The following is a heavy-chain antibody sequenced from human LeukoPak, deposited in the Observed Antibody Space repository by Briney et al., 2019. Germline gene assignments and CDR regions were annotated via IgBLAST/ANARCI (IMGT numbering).Heavy chain of an antibody. CDR3: ARSPTQAIYSYGYFFDY. V-gene: IGHV4-30-4*01. Sequence: SQTLSLTCTVSGGSISSGDYYWSWIRQPPGKGLEWIGYIYYSGSTNYNPSLKSRVTMSVDTSKNQFSLKLSSVTAADTAVYYCARSPTQAIYSYGYFFDYWGQGTLVTVSS. CDR2: IYYSGST. J-gene: IGHJ4*02. D-gene: IGHD5-18*01. CDR1: GGSISSGDYY.